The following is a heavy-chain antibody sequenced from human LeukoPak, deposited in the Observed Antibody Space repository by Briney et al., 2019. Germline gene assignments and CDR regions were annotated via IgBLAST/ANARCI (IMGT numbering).Heavy chain of an antibody. V-gene: IGHV3-43*01. CDR1: VFTFAGYT. Sequence: RGSLRLSSAQPVFTFAGYTVHSVREAPGEGVWCGSLIRWEGDKTYYADPVKGRFTTSRDNSTNSLYLQMNSLRTEDTALYYSAKDIGAYSSGNLGIDNWGQGTLVTVSS. CDR2: IRWEGDKT. CDR3: AKDIGAYSSGNLGIDN. D-gene: IGHD6-19*01. J-gene: IGHJ4*01.